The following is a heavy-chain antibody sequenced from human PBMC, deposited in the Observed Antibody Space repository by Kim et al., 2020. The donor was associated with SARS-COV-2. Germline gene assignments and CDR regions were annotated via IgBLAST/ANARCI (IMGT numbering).Heavy chain of an antibody. V-gene: IGHV3-11*01. CDR1: GFTFSDYY. CDR3: ARLYYDSSGYGDWFDP. CDR2: ISSSGSTI. D-gene: IGHD3-22*01. J-gene: IGHJ5*02. Sequence: GGSLRLSCAASGFTFSDYYMSWIRQAPGKGLEWVSYISSSGSTIYYADSVKGRFTISRDNAKNSLYLQMNSLRAEDTAVYYCARLYYDSSGYGDWFDPWGQGTPVTVSS.